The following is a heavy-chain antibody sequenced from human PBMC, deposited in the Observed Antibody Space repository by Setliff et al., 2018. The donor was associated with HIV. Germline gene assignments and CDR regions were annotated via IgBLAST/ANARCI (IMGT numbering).Heavy chain of an antibody. J-gene: IGHJ6*02. Sequence: PSETLSLTCTVSGGSISSYYWTWIRQPAGKGLEWIGRIGPIYTSGSTKYNPSLESRVTISVDTSKNQFSLKVNSVTAADTAVYYCARGDVYCTNGVCYNQHYYPMDVWGQGTTVTVSS. CDR1: GGSISSYY. D-gene: IGHD2-8*01. V-gene: IGHV4-4*07. CDR2: IGPIYTSGST. CDR3: ARGDVYCTNGVCYNQHYYPMDV.